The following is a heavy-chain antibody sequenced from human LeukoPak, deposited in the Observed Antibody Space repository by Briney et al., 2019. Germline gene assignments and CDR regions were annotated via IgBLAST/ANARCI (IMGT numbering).Heavy chain of an antibody. V-gene: IGHV3-7*01. CDR1: GFTFSNYW. CDR2: INPDGSGK. D-gene: IGHD3-3*01. CDR3: VRVEWLLLKALEI. J-gene: IGHJ3*02. Sequence: PGGSLRLSCAAPGFTFSNYWMSWVRQAPGKGLEWVANINPDGSGKHYVASVKGRFTVSRDNAQNSLYLQMNSLRAEDTAVYYCVRVEWLLLKALEIWGQGTMVTVSS.